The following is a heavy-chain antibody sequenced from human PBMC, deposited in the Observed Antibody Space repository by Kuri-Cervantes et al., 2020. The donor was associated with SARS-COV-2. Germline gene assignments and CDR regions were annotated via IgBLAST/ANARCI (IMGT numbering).Heavy chain of an antibody. Sequence: SETLSLTCTVSGGSISSGDYYWSWIRQPPGKGLEWIGYIYHSGSTYYNPSLKSRVTISVDRSKNQFSLKLSSVTAADTAVYYCARDMRSAELAFDLWGRGTLVTVSS. V-gene: IGHV4-30-2*01. D-gene: IGHD3-16*01. CDR1: GGSISSGDYY. CDR2: IYHSGST. J-gene: IGHJ2*01. CDR3: ARDMRSAELAFDL.